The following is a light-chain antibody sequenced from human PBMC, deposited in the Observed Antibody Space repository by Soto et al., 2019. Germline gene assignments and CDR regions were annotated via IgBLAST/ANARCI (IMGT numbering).Light chain of an antibody. J-gene: IGKJ1*01. CDR2: DAS. V-gene: IGKV3-15*01. CDR1: ESIRNN. CDR3: QQYGSSGT. Sequence: EIVMTQSPATLSVSPGERATLSCRASESIRNNLAWYQQQPGQAPRLLIYDASTRATGIPARFSGSGSGTEFTLTISTLQSEDFAVYYCQQYGSSGTFGQGTKVDI.